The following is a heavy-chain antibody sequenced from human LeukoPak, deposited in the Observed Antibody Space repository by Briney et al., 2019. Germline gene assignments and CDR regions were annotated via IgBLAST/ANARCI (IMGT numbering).Heavy chain of an antibody. J-gene: IGHJ5*02. D-gene: IGHD4-17*01. CDR1: GYTFTSYG. CDR2: ISAYNGNT. CDR3: ARNDYGDYESWLDP. Sequence: GALVKVSCKASGYTFTSYGISWVRQAPGQGLEWMGWISAYNGNTNYAQKLQGRVTMTTDTSTSTAYMELRSLRSDDTAVYYCARNDYGDYESWLDPWGQGTLVTVSS. V-gene: IGHV1-18*01.